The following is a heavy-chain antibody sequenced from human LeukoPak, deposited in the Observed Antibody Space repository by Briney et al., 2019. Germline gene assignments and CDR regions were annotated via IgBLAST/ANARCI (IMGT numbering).Heavy chain of an antibody. J-gene: IGHJ4*02. CDR1: GFTFSGSA. CDR3: TLEGRIGDPSFSFDY. V-gene: IGHV3-73*01. Sequence: GGSLRLSCAASGFTFSGSAVRWVRQASGKGLEWVGRIRTKGNSYATAYAASVKGRFTISRDDSKNTAYLQMNSLKTEDTAVYYCTLEGRIGDPSFSFDYWGRGTLVTVSS. CDR2: IRTKGNSYAT. D-gene: IGHD2-21*02.